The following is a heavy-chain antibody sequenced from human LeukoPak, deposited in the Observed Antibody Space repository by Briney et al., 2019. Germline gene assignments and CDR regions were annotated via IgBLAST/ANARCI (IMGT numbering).Heavy chain of an antibody. Sequence: GGSLRLSCAASGLTFSNAWLSWVRQAPGKGLEWVGLIKSKTDGGTTDYAAPVKGRFTISRDDSKPTLYLQMNSLKTEDTAVYYCTSHRTYYDILTGYYYDYWGQGTLVTVSS. CDR2: IKSKTDGGTT. D-gene: IGHD3-9*01. V-gene: IGHV3-15*01. CDR1: GLTFSNAW. J-gene: IGHJ4*02. CDR3: TSHRTYYDILTGYYYDY.